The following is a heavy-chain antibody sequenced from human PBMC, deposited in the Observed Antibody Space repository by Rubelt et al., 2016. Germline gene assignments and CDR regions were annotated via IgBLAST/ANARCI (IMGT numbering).Heavy chain of an antibody. V-gene: IGHV3-33*01. CDR2: IWYDGTNK. CDR1: SYG. CDR3: ARASSSSWASYWYFDL. Sequence: SYGMHWVRQAPGKGLEWVAVIWYDGTNKYYADSVKGRFSISRDNAKNTLYLQMNSLGAEDTALYYCARASSSSWASYWYFDLWGRGTLVTVSS. D-gene: IGHD6-13*01. J-gene: IGHJ2*01.